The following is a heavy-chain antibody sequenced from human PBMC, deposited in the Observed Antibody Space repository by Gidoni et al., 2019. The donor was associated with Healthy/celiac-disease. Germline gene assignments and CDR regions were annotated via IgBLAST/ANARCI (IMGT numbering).Heavy chain of an antibody. CDR3: ARMWGAYYYYGMDV. CDR2: IIPIFGTA. J-gene: IGHJ6*02. D-gene: IGHD1-26*01. V-gene: IGHV1-69*01. CDR1: GGTFSSYA. Sequence: QVQLVQSGAGVKKPGSSVKVSCKASGGTFSSYAISWVRQAPGQGLEWMGGIIPIFGTANYAQKFQGRVTITADESTSTAYMELSSLRSEDTAVYYCARMWGAYYYYGMDVWGQGTTVTVSS.